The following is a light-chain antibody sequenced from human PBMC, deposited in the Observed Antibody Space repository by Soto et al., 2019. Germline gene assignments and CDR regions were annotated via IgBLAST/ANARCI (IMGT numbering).Light chain of an antibody. V-gene: IGLV1-47*01. J-gene: IGLJ2*01. CDR1: SSNIGSHY. CDR2: RTN. Sequence: QAVVTQPPSASGTPGQRVTISCSGSSSNIGSHYVYWYQQLPGAAPKLLIYRTNQRPSGVPDRFSGSKSGTSASLAISGLRSEDEADYYWAAWDGSLSGVVFGGGTKLTVL. CDR3: AAWDGSLSGVV.